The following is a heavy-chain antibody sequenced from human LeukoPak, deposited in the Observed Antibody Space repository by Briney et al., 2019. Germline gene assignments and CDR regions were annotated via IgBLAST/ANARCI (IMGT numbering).Heavy chain of an antibody. CDR1: GGSISSYY. Sequence: PSETLSLTCTVSGGSISSYYWSWIRQPAGKGLEWIGRIYSSGTITYNPSLQSRVTMSVDTSKNEFSLKMSSVTAADTAVYYCTRDSGTTGEVKFDPWGQGTLVAVSS. CDR2: IYSSGTI. V-gene: IGHV4-4*07. D-gene: IGHD3-10*01. CDR3: TRDSGTTGEVKFDP. J-gene: IGHJ5*02.